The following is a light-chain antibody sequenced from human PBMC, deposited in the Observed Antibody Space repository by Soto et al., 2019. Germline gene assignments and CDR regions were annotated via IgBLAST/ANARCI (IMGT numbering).Light chain of an antibody. CDR3: QQHASPQWT. V-gene: IGKV3-11*01. Sequence: IGLTQSLATMSLSPGARATLSCRASQSVSYSLAFYQQNPGQAPRLLIDGASNRAPGIPARFSGSGSGTDFTLTISRLEPEDFAVYYCQQHASPQWTFGQGTKVEIK. CDR2: GAS. CDR1: QSVSYS. J-gene: IGKJ1*01.